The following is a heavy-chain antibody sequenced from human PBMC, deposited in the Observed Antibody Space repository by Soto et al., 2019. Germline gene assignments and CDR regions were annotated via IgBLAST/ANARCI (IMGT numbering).Heavy chain of an antibody. J-gene: IGHJ4*02. Sequence: QVQLVQSGAEVKRPGASVKVSCSSSGYTFYTYGITWVRQAPGQGLEWVGWMSVYNGITNYAQNFLDRVTMTTDTSASTAYMELRSLRSDDTAVYYCARAKDLEDSSSWGHFDYWGQGNLVTVSS. CDR1: GYTFYTYG. CDR2: MSVYNGIT. D-gene: IGHD6-13*01. CDR3: ARAKDLEDSSSWGHFDY. V-gene: IGHV1-18*04.